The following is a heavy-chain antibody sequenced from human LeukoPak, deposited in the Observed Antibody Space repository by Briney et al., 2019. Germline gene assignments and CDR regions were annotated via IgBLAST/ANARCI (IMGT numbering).Heavy chain of an antibody. D-gene: IGHD2-2*01. CDR3: AKDYRYCSSTSCLNYFDY. J-gene: IGHJ4*02. Sequence: GGFLRLSCAASGFTFSSYAMSWVRQAPGKGLEWVSAISGSGGSTYYADSVKGRFTISRDNSKNTLYLQMNSLRAEDTAVYYCAKDYRYCSSTSCLNYFDYWGQGTLVTVSS. CDR2: ISGSGGST. V-gene: IGHV3-23*01. CDR1: GFTFSSYA.